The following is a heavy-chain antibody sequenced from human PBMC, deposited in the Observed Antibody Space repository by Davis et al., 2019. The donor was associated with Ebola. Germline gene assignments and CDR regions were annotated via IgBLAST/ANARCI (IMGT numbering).Heavy chain of an antibody. Sequence: GESLKLSCAASGFTFSKYTMNWVRQAPGKGLEWVSSISSSSTYIYYADSVKGRFTISRDNAKKSLYLQMNSLRVEDTAVYYCARVAGSYGSGSFYYAYWGQGTLVTVSS. CDR3: ARVAGSYGSGSFYYAY. CDR1: GFTFSKYT. V-gene: IGHV3-21*01. CDR2: ISSSSTYI. J-gene: IGHJ4*02. D-gene: IGHD3-10*01.